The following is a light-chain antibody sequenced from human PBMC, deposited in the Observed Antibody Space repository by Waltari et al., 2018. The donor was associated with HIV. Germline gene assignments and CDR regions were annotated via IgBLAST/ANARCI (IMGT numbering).Light chain of an antibody. CDR3: CSYAGTYIV. J-gene: IGLJ1*01. CDR1: SSDIGAYKH. Sequence: QSALTQPASVSGSRGQSITISCTGTSSDIGAYKHVSWYQQHPAKAPKLMIYEVNSRPSGISSRFSGSKSGNTASLTISGLQAEDEADYYCCSYAGTYIVFGTGTEVTVL. V-gene: IGLV2-14*01. CDR2: EVN.